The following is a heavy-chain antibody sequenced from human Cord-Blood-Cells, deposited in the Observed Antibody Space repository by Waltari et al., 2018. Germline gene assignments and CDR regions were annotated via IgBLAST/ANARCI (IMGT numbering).Heavy chain of an antibody. CDR1: GYTFTGYY. D-gene: IGHD6-6*01. V-gene: IGHV1-2*02. CDR3: AREKRAAARLFDY. J-gene: IGHJ4*02. CDR2: INPNSGGT. Sequence: QVQLVQSGAEVKKPGASVKVSCKASGYTFTGYYMHWVRQAPGQGLEWMGWINPNSGGTNYVQKFQGRVTMTRDTSISTAYMELSRLRSDDTAVYYCAREKRAAARLFDYWGQGTLVTVSS.